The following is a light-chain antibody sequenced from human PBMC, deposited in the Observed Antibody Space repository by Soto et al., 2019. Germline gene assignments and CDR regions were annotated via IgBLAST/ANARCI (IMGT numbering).Light chain of an antibody. V-gene: IGKV3-20*01. CDR1: QSLRSSY. CDR3: QQYVISPWT. Sequence: EIVLTQSPDTLSLSPGERATLSCRASQSLRSSYLAWYQQKPGQAPRLLIYGASSRATGIPDRFSGSGSGTDFTFTICRLEPEDFAVYYCQQYVISPWTFGQGTKVEIK. J-gene: IGKJ1*01. CDR2: GAS.